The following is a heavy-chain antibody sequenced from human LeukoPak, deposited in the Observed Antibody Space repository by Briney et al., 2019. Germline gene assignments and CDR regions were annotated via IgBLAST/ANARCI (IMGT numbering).Heavy chain of an antibody. CDR1: GYTLTELS. CDR2: FHLNGDTT. D-gene: IGHD6-19*01. CDR3: AREPSGSGGFDY. J-gene: IGHJ4*02. V-gene: IGHV1-46*01. Sequence: GASVKVSCKVSGYTLTELSMHWVRQAPGQGLEWMGIFHLNGDTTSAQKFQGRVTMTRDMSTSTFYMDLSSLTSEDTAVYSCAREPSGSGGFDYWGPGTLVTVSA.